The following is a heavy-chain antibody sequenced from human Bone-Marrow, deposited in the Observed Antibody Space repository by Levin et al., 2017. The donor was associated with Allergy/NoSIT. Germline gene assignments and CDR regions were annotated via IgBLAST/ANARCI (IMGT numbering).Heavy chain of an antibody. D-gene: IGHD2-8*01. J-gene: IGHJ4*02. CDR1: GFPFIGYY. Sequence: EASVKVSCQASGFPFIGYYLHWVRQAPGQGLEWMGWINPNSGATNYAPNFQGRVTLTRDTSISTAYMELSRLRSDDTAVYYCGRVTPGMLRHFDYWGQGTLVTVSS. CDR3: GRVTPGMLRHFDY. CDR2: INPNSGAT. V-gene: IGHV1-2*02.